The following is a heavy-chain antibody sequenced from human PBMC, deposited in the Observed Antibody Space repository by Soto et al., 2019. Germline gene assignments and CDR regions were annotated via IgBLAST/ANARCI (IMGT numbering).Heavy chain of an antibody. CDR3: ARAEGIAVAGSAFDI. D-gene: IGHD6-19*01. CDR2: IGTAGDT. Sequence: GGSLRLSCAASGFTFSSYDMHWVRQATGKGLEWVSAIGTAGDTYYPGSVKGRFTISRENAKNSLYLQMNSLRAGDTAVYYCARAEGIAVAGSAFDIWGQGTMVTVSS. J-gene: IGHJ3*02. CDR1: GFTFSSYD. V-gene: IGHV3-13*01.